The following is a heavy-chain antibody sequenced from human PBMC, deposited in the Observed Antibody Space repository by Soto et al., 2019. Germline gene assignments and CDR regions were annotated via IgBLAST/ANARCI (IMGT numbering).Heavy chain of an antibody. CDR3: AKDPVGATGH. J-gene: IGHJ4*02. Sequence: GGSLRLSCAASGFTFSSYGMHWVRQAPGKGLEWVAVISYDGSNKYYADSVKGRFTISRDNSKNTLYLQMNSLRAEDTAVYYCAKDPVGATGHWGQGTLVTVSS. CDR1: GFTFSSYG. D-gene: IGHD1-26*01. CDR2: ISYDGSNK. V-gene: IGHV3-30*18.